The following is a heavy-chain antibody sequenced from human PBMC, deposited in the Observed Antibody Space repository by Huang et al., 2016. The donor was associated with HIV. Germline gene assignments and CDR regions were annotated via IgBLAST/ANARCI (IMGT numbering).Heavy chain of an antibody. D-gene: IGHD3-3*01. J-gene: IGHJ4*02. CDR1: GDSIRRGGYY. CDR2: IYYSGSS. CDR3: ARAPATHSVFFY. V-gene: IGHV4-30-4*08. Sequence: QVQLQESGPGLVKPSQTLSLTCTVSGDSIRRGGYYWTWIRQSPAKGLAWIGYIYYSGSSAYNPSLKSRVSISIDAFKNRVALKLKSVTVADTAVYYCARAPATHSVFFYWGQGTLVTVSA.